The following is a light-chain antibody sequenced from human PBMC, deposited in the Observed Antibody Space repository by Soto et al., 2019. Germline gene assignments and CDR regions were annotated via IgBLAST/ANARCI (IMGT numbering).Light chain of an antibody. CDR1: SSDVGAYNY. CDR2: DVN. J-gene: IGLJ2*01. CDR3: SSYTTSSLVV. Sequence: QSVLTQPASVSGSPGQSITISCTGTSSDVGAYNYVSWYQQHPGKAPKLMSYDVNSRPSGVSNRFSGSKSGNTASLTISGLQAEDEADYYCSSYTTSSLVVFGGGTKLTVL. V-gene: IGLV2-14*01.